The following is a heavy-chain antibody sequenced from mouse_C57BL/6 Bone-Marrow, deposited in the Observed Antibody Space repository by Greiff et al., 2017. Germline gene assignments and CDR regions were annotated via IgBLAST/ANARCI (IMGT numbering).Heavy chain of an antibody. V-gene: IGHV1-22*01. Sequence: EVQLQQSGPELVKPGASVKMSCKASGYTFTDYNMHWVKQSHGKSLEWIGYINPNNGGTSSNQKFKGKATLTVNKSSSTAYMELRSLTSEDSAVYYCARDGYYSYAMDYWGQGTSVTVSS. J-gene: IGHJ4*01. D-gene: IGHD2-3*01. CDR1: GYTFTDYN. CDR3: ARDGYYSYAMDY. CDR2: INPNNGGT.